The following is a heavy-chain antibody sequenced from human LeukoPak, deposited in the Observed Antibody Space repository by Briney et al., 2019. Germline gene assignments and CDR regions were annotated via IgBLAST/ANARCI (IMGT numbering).Heavy chain of an antibody. CDR2: IIYSGGAT. J-gene: IGHJ4*02. Sequence: PGGSLRLSCAASGFTFSRSAMTWVRQGPGTGLEFVASIIYSGGATYYADSVKGRFTISRDNSKNTLYLQMNSLRAEDTALYYCAKDGLYYDGSEHVYYFDSWGQGTLVTLSS. CDR1: GFTFSRSA. CDR3: AKDGLYYDGSEHVYYFDS. V-gene: IGHV3-23*01. D-gene: IGHD3-22*01.